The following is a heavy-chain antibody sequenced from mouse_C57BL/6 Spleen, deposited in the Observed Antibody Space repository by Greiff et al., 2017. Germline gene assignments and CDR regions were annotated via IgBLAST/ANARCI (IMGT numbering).Heavy chain of an antibody. CDR2: MPPSDRYT. CDR1: GYTFTSYW. D-gene: IGHD1-1*01. J-gene: IGHJ1*03. Sequence: QVQLQQPGAELVKPGASVKLSCKASGYTFTSYWMPWVKQRPGQCLEWIGDMPPSDRYTNYIHKFKGNATLTVDKSSSTAYMQLSSLTSEDSAVYYCARGGHYGSSYKYFDVWGTGTTVTVSS. CDR3: ARGGHYGSSYKYFDV. V-gene: IGHV1-50*01.